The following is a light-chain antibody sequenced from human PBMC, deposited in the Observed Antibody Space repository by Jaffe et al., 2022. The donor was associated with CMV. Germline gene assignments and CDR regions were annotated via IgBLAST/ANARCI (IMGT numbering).Light chain of an antibody. CDR2: KAS. Sequence: DIRMTQSPPTLSASVGGRVTITCRASQTISGWLAWYQQKPGKAPKLLIYKASTVESGVPSRFSGSGSGTEFTLTISSLQPDDSATYYCQQYNRYSWTFGQGTKVEVK. CDR3: QQYNRYSWT. J-gene: IGKJ1*01. CDR1: QTISGW. V-gene: IGKV1-5*03.